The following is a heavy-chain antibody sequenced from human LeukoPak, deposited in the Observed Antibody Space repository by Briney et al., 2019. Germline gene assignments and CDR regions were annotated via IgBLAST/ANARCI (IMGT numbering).Heavy chain of an antibody. J-gene: IGHJ6*03. CDR3: ARGPNTVTTIRYYYYYYMDV. CDR1: GYTFTSYD. V-gene: IGHV1-8*01. D-gene: IGHD4-17*01. CDR2: MNPNSGNT. Sequence: ASVKVSCKASGYTFTSYDINWVRQATGQGLEWMGWMNPNSGNTGYAQKFQGRVTITRNTSISTAYMELSSLRSEDTAVYYCARGPNTVTTIRYYYYYYMDVWGKGTTVTVSS.